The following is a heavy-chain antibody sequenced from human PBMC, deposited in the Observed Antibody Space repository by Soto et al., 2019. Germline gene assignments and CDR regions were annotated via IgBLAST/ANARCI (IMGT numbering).Heavy chain of an antibody. Sequence: RASGKVSCKASGYTFKDYFLHWVRQAPGQGLEWMGWINSNTGGTNYAQKFQGRVTMTRDTPISTAYMELSRLTSDDTAVYHCARESVVTGTHHFDYWGQGTLVTVSS. CDR3: ARESVVTGTHHFDY. J-gene: IGHJ4*02. D-gene: IGHD1-7*01. CDR1: GYTFKDYF. CDR2: INSNTGGT. V-gene: IGHV1-2*02.